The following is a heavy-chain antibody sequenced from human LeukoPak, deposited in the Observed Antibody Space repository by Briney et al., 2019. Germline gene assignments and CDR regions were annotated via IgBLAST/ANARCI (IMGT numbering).Heavy chain of an antibody. J-gene: IGHJ4*02. V-gene: IGHV1-8*01. CDR1: GYTFTSYD. D-gene: IGHD3-22*01. Sequence: ASVKVSCKASGYTFTSYDINWVRQATGQGLEWMGWMNPNSGNTGYAQKFQGRVTVTRNTSISTAYMELSSLRSEDTAVYYCARGQYYYDSSGYFRGFDYWGQGTLVTVSS. CDR3: ARGQYYYDSSGYFRGFDY. CDR2: MNPNSGNT.